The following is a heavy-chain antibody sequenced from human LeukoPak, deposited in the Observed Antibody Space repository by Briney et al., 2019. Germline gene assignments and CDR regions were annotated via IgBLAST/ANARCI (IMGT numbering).Heavy chain of an antibody. V-gene: IGHV3-23*01. CDR2: ISGSGGST. D-gene: IGHD1-26*01. Sequence: PGGSLRLSCAASGFTFSSYAMSWVRQAPGKGLEWVSAISGSGGSTYYADSVKGRFTISRDNSKNTLYLQMNSLRAEDTAVYYCAKGKIRGSYYVERHNWFDPWGQGTLVTVSS. CDR3: AKGKIRGSYYVERHNWFDP. CDR1: GFTFSSYA. J-gene: IGHJ5*02.